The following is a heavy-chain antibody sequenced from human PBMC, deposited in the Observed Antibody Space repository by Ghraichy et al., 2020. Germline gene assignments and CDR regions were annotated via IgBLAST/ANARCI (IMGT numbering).Heavy chain of an antibody. Sequence: SETLSLTCAVYGGSFSGYYWSWIRQPPGKGLEWIGEINHSGSTNYNPSLKSRVTISVDTSKNQFSLKLSSVTAADTAVYYCARALGDYVRVSYYYYYMDVWGKGTTVTVSS. D-gene: IGHD4-17*01. CDR1: GGSFSGYY. CDR2: INHSGST. V-gene: IGHV4-34*01. CDR3: ARALGDYVRVSYYYYYMDV. J-gene: IGHJ6*03.